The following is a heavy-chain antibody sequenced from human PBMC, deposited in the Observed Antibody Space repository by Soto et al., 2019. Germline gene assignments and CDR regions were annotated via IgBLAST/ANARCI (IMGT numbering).Heavy chain of an antibody. D-gene: IGHD5-12*01. CDR1: GGSISSGGYS. CDR2: IYHSGST. J-gene: IGHJ4*02. Sequence: SETLSLTCAVSGGSISSGGYSWSWIRQPPGKGLEWIGYIYHSGSTYYSPSLKSRVTISVDRSKNQFSLKLSSVTAADTAVYYCARDSGYDSYYFDYWGQGTLVTVSS. V-gene: IGHV4-30-2*01. CDR3: ARDSGYDSYYFDY.